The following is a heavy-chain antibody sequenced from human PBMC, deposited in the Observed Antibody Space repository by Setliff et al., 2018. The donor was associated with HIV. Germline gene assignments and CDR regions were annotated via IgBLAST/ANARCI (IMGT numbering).Heavy chain of an antibody. CDR1: GGSINSGDYF. Sequence: SETLSLTCTVSGGSINSGDYFWSWIRQHPGKGLEWIGYTYSRVTSYYLPSLNNRVTMSLDTSKNHFSLKVDSVTAADTAVYYCARDTYYVSTGPGAFDIWGQGTMVTVTS. J-gene: IGHJ3*02. CDR2: TYSRVTS. CDR3: ARDTYYVSTGPGAFDI. D-gene: IGHD3-10*01. V-gene: IGHV4-31*03.